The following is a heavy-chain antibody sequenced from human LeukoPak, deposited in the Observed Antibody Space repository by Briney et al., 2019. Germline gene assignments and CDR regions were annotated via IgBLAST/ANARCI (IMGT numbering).Heavy chain of an antibody. Sequence: TGGSLRLSCAASGFTFNSHGMHWVRQAPGKGLEWVAVISDDGNNEKYAGSVKGRFTASRDNSRNTLYLQMNSLRAEDTAVYYCAKGCAGGGSCYILDYWGQGTLVTVST. CDR3: AKGCAGGGSCYILDY. D-gene: IGHD2-15*01. CDR1: GFTFNSHG. V-gene: IGHV3-30*18. CDR2: ISDDGNNE. J-gene: IGHJ4*02.